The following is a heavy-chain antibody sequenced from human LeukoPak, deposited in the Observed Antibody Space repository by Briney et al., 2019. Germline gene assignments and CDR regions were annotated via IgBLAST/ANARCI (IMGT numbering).Heavy chain of an antibody. CDR1: GGSFSGYY. Sequence: SETLSLTCAVYGGSFSGYYWSWIRQPAGKGLEWIGRIYTSGSTNYNPSLKSRVTISVDTSKNQFSLKLTSVNAADTAVYYCATLQSSGYDYSDYWGQGILVTVSS. CDR3: ATLQSSGYDYSDY. V-gene: IGHV4-59*10. J-gene: IGHJ4*02. CDR2: IYTSGST. D-gene: IGHD3-22*01.